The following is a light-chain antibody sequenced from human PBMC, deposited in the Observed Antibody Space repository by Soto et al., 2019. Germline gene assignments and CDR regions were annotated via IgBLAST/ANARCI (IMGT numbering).Light chain of an antibody. V-gene: IGKV4-1*01. Sequence: DIVMTQSPDSLAVSLGERATINCKSSQSVLYSSNNKNYLAWYQQKPGQPPKLLIYWASTRESGVPDRFSGSRSRTDFSLTISSLQADDVAIYYCQQYYSSPYTFGQGTKLHIK. CDR3: QQYYSSPYT. CDR2: WAS. J-gene: IGKJ2*01. CDR1: QSVLYSSNNKNY.